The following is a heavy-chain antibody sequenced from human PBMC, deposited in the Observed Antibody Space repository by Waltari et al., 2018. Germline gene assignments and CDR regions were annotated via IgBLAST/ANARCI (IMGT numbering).Heavy chain of an antibody. D-gene: IGHD7-27*01. CDR1: GGSFSNYY. J-gene: IGHJ4*02. CDR3: ARTMSTWGYGDYYFDY. Sequence: QVQLQESGPGLVEPSETLSLTCNVAGGSFSNYYWSWIRQPPGKGLEWIGYVSYIGSTNYNPSLQSRVTISIDTSEQQFSLKLTSVTPADTAVYYCARTMSTWGYGDYYFDYWGQGTLVTVSS. V-gene: IGHV4-59*01. CDR2: VSYIGST.